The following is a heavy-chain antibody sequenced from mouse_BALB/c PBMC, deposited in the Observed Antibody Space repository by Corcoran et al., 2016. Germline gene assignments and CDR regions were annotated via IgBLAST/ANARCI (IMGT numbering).Heavy chain of an antibody. Sequence: QVTLKESGPGILQPSQNLSLTCSFSGFSLSTSGMVVGWIRQPSGKRLEWLAHIWWDDDKYYNTALKSGLTISKDTSKNQGFLKIASGDTADTATYYFARIYYYGSSYWGQGTTLTVSS. CDR3: ARIYYYGSSY. J-gene: IGHJ2*01. CDR2: IWWDDDK. D-gene: IGHD1-1*01. V-gene: IGHV8-8*01. CDR1: GFSLSTSGMV.